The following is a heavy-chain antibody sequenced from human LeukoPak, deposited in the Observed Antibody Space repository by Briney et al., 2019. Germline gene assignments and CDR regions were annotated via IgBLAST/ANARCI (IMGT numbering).Heavy chain of an antibody. D-gene: IGHD3-10*01. V-gene: IGHV4-34*01. Sequence: SETLSLTCAVYGGSFSGYYWSWIRQPPGKGLEWIGEINHSGSTNYNPSLKSRVTISVDTSKNQFSLELSSVTAADTAVYYCARAVVRGTFDYWGQGTLVTVSS. CDR1: GGSFSGYY. J-gene: IGHJ4*02. CDR3: ARAVVRGTFDY. CDR2: INHSGST.